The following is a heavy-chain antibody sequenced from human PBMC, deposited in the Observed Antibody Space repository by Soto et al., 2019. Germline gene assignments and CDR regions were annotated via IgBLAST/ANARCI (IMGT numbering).Heavy chain of an antibody. CDR2: INGGGGTT. Sequence: GGSLRLSCAASGFSFSGYTMNWVRQAQGKGLEWISGINGGGGTTYYADSVKGRFTISRDDSKNILYLQMNSPRAEDTAIYYCAKDRHPDGIWTFDYWGRGTRVTVAS. J-gene: IGHJ4*02. D-gene: IGHD3-9*01. CDR3: AKDRHPDGIWTFDY. V-gene: IGHV3-23*01. CDR1: GFSFSGYT.